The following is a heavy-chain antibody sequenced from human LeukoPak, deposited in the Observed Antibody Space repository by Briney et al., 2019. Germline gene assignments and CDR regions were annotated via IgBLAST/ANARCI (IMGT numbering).Heavy chain of an antibody. CDR1: GGSISSYY. D-gene: IGHD3-9*01. V-gene: IGHV4-59*01. Sequence: SATLSLTCTGSGGSISSYYWSWIRQPPGKGLEWIGYIYYTGSTNYNPSLKSRVTISVDTSKNQFSLKLSSVTAAGTAVYYCATLTGYSSESWFDPWGQGILVTVSS. J-gene: IGHJ5*02. CDR2: IYYTGST. CDR3: ATLTGYSSESWFDP.